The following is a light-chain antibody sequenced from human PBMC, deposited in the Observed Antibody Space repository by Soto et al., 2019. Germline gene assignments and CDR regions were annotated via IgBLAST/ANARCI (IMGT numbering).Light chain of an antibody. CDR1: QSVGSK. Sequence: EILMTQSPATLAASPGERATLSCRASQSVGSKLAWYQQKPGQPPRLVMFDASIRATGVPARFSGGGSGTEFTLTISSRLSEDFALYYCQQYEKWPPTTFGQGTKVEIK. V-gene: IGKV3-15*01. CDR2: DAS. CDR3: QQYEKWPPTT. J-gene: IGKJ1*01.